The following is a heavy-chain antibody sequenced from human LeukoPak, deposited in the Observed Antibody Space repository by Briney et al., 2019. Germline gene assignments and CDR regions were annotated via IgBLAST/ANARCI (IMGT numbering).Heavy chain of an antibody. V-gene: IGHV3-23*01. Sequence: GGSLRLSCAAPGFTFSSYAMSWVRQAPGKGLEWVSAISGSGGSKYYADSVKGRFTISRDNSKNTLYLQMNSLRAEDTAVYYCARETYSNYVALYYYYGMDVWGQGTTVTVSS. J-gene: IGHJ6*02. CDR2: ISGSGGSK. CDR3: ARETYSNYVALYYYYGMDV. D-gene: IGHD4-11*01. CDR1: GFTFSSYA.